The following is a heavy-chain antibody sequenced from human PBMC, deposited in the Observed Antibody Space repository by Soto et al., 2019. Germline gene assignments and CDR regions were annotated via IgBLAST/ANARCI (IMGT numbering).Heavy chain of an antibody. J-gene: IGHJ4*02. CDR3: ARGGGTVTTLFTTFGY. D-gene: IGHD4-17*01. Sequence: SETLSLTCTVSGGSISSYYWSWIRQPPGKGLEWIGYIYYSGSTNYNPSLKSRVTISVDTSKNQFSLKLSSVTAADTAVYYCARGGGTVTTLFTTFGYWGQGTLVTVSS. CDR1: GGSISSYY. CDR2: IYYSGST. V-gene: IGHV4-59*01.